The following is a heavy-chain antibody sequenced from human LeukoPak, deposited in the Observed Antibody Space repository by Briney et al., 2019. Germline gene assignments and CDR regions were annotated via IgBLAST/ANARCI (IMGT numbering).Heavy chain of an antibody. CDR3: ARGGIPTAGTSDPFDL. D-gene: IGHD6-13*01. J-gene: IGHJ5*02. CDR1: GFTVSSNY. V-gene: IGHV3-66*01. Sequence: GGSLRLSCAASGFTVSSNYMSWVRQAPGKGPEWVSVIYSGGSTYYADSVKGRFTISRDNSKNTLYLQMNSLRAEDTAVYYCARGGIPTAGTSDPFDLWGQGTLVTVSS. CDR2: IYSGGST.